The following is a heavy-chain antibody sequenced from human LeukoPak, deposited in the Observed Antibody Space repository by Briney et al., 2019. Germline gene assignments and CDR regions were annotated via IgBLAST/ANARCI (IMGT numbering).Heavy chain of an antibody. Sequence: SETLSLTCGVNGGSFSGYYWNWIRQTPGKGLEWIGEINHSGSTNYNPSLKRRVTISVDTSQRQFSLRLTSVTAADTAVYYCARGRYLTTLGGAAAGFLDSWGQGTLVTVSS. V-gene: IGHV4-34*01. D-gene: IGHD6-13*01. CDR1: GGSFSGYY. CDR3: ARGRYLTTLGGAAAGFLDS. CDR2: INHSGST. J-gene: IGHJ4*02.